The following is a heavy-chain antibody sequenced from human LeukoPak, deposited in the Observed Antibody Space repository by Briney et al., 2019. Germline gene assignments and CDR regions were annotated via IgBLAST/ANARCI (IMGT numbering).Heavy chain of an antibody. V-gene: IGHV1-8*03. Sequence: ASVKVSCKASGYTFTSYDINWVRQATGQGLEWMGWMNPNSGNTGYAQKFQGRVTITRNTSISTAYMELSSLRSEDTAVYYCARGRKRYCSSTSCYRWFDPWGQGTLVTVSS. CDR3: ARGRKRYCSSTSCYRWFDP. J-gene: IGHJ5*02. CDR2: MNPNSGNT. CDR1: GYTFTSYD. D-gene: IGHD2-2*01.